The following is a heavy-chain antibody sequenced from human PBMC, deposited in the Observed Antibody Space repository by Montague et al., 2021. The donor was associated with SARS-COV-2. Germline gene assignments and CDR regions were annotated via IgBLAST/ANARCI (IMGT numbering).Heavy chain of an antibody. V-gene: IGHV2-5*02. CDR2: XYWDDDK. CDR3: AHRRGLLLSDAFDI. D-gene: IGHD1-26*01. J-gene: IGHJ3*02. CDR1: GFSLSTSGVG. Sequence: PALVKPTQTLTLTCTFSGFSLSTSGVGVGWIRQPPGKALEWLALXYWDDDKRYSPSLKSRLTITKDTSKNQVVHTMTNMDPVDAATYYCAHRRGLLLSDAFDIWGQGTMVTVSS.